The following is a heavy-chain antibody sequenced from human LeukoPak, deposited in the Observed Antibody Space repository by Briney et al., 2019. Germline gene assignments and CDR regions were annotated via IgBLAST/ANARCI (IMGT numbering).Heavy chain of an antibody. CDR2: ISGSGGST. CDR1: GFTFSSYA. Sequence: PGGSLRLSCAASGFTFSSYAMSWVRQAPGKGLEWVSAISGSGGSTYYADSAKGRFTISRDNSKNTLYLQMNSLRAEDTAVYYCAKDRNYYDSSGYNDYWGQGTLVTVSS. V-gene: IGHV3-23*01. D-gene: IGHD3-22*01. CDR3: AKDRNYYDSSGYNDY. J-gene: IGHJ4*02.